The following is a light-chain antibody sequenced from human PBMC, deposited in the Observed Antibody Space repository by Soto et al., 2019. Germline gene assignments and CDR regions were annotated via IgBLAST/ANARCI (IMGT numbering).Light chain of an antibody. CDR1: QSVSSY. CDR2: DAS. Sequence: EIVLTHSPATLSLSPCERATLSFSASQSVSSYLAWYQQTPGQAPRLLIYDASNRATGIPARFSGSGSGTDFTLTISSLEPEDFAVYYCQQRSNWPLITFGQGTRLEIK. J-gene: IGKJ5*01. V-gene: IGKV3-11*01. CDR3: QQRSNWPLIT.